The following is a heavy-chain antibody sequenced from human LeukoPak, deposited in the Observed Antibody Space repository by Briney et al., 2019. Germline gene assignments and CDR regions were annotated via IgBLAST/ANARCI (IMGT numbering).Heavy chain of an antibody. CDR3: ARVDLYYGSGSYYPPDY. J-gene: IGHJ4*02. CDR1: GFTFSSYS. D-gene: IGHD3-10*01. Sequence: GGSLRLPCAASGFTFSSYSMNWVRQAPGKGLEWVSSISSSSSYIYYADSVKGRFTISRDNAENSLYLQMNSLRAEDTAVYYCARVDLYYGSGSYYPPDYWGQGTLVTVSS. V-gene: IGHV3-21*01. CDR2: ISSSSSYI.